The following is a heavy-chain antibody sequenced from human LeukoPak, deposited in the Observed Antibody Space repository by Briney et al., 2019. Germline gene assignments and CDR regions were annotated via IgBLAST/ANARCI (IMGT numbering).Heavy chain of an antibody. CDR1: GFTFSSYA. V-gene: IGHV3-23*01. D-gene: IGHD6-19*01. CDR2: ISGSGGST. J-gene: IGHJ5*02. CDR3: AKDLRGRIAVSVTRNWFDP. Sequence: GGSLRLSCAASGFTFSSYAMSWVRQAPGKGLEWVSAISGSGGSTYYADSVKGRFTISRDNSKNTPYLQMNSLRAEDTAVYYCAKDLRGRIAVSVTRNWFDPWGQGTLVTVSS.